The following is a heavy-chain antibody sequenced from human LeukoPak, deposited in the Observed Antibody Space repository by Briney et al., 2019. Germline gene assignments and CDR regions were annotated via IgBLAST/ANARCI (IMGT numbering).Heavy chain of an antibody. V-gene: IGHV3-66*01. J-gene: IGHJ4*02. Sequence: GGSLRLSCAASGFTVSSNYMSWVRQAPGKGLEWVSVIYSGGSTYYADSVKGRFTISRDNSKNTLYLQMNSLRAEDTAVYYCAKDLQYYYDSSGYYHPGDYWGQGTLVTVSS. CDR3: AKDLQYYYDSSGYYHPGDY. CDR1: GFTVSSNY. D-gene: IGHD3-22*01. CDR2: IYSGGST.